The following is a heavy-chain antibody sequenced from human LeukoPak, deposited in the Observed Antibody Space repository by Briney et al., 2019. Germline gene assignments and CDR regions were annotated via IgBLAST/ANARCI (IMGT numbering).Heavy chain of an antibody. D-gene: IGHD5-18*01. Sequence: KTSETLSLTCTVSGGSISSYYWSWIRQPPGKGLEWIGYIYYSGSTNYNPSLKSRVTISVDTSKNQFSLKLSSVTAADTAVYYCVVGYSYGKIDYWGQGTLVTVSS. CDR3: VVGYSYGKIDY. J-gene: IGHJ4*02. V-gene: IGHV4-59*08. CDR1: GGSISSYY. CDR2: IYYSGST.